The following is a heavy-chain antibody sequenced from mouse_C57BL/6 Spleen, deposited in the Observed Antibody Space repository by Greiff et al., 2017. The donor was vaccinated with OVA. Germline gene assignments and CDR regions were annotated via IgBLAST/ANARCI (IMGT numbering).Heavy chain of an antibody. V-gene: IGHV1-52*01. CDR3: ARRYDGYYPFDY. J-gene: IGHJ2*01. CDR2: IDPSDSET. Sequence: VQLQQPGAELVRPGSSVKLSCKASGYTFTSYWMHWVKQRPIQGLEWIGNIDPSDSETHYNQKFKDKATLTVDKSSSTAYMQLSSLTSEDSAVYYCARRYDGYYPFDYWGQGTTLTVSS. D-gene: IGHD2-3*01. CDR1: GYTFTSYW.